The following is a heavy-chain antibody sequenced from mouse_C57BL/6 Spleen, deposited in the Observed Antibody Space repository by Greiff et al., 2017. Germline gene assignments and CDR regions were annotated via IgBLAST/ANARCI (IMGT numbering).Heavy chain of an antibody. V-gene: IGHV1-82*01. CDR2: IYPGDGNT. Sequence: VQLQQSGPELVKPGASVKISCKASGYAFSSSWMNWVKQRPGKGLEWIGRIYPGDGNTNYNGKFKGKATLTADKSSSTAYMQLSSLTSEDSAVYFCARGPNYYGSSYDAMDYWGQGTSVTVSS. J-gene: IGHJ4*01. D-gene: IGHD1-1*01. CDR3: ARGPNYYGSSYDAMDY. CDR1: GYAFSSSW.